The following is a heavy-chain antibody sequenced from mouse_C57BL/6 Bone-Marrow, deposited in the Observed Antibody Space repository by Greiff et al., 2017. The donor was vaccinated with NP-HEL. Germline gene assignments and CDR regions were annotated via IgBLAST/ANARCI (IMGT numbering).Heavy chain of an antibody. CDR3: ARDYYGFYYAMDY. J-gene: IGHJ4*01. CDR1: GYTFTDYY. Sequence: VQLQQSGPELVKPGASVKISCKASGYTFTDYYMNWVKQSHGKSLEWIGDINPNNGGTSYNQKFKGKATLTVDKSSSTAYMELRSLTSEDSAVYYCARDYYGFYYAMDYWGQGTSVTVSS. V-gene: IGHV1-26*01. D-gene: IGHD1-2*01. CDR2: INPNNGGT.